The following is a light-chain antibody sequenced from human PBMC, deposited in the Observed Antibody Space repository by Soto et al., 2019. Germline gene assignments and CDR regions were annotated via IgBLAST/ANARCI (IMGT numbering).Light chain of an antibody. Sequence: EILLTQSPATLSVSPGERATLSCRASQSFSSNLAWYQQKPGQAPRLLIYGASTRATGIPARLSGSGSGTEFTLTIRSLQAEDSAVYFCQQYHDWVTFGGGTKVDIK. CDR3: QQYHDWVT. V-gene: IGKV3-15*01. J-gene: IGKJ4*01. CDR1: QSFSSN. CDR2: GAS.